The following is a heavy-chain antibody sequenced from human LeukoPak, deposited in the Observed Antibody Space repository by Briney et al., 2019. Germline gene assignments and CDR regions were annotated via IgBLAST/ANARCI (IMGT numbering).Heavy chain of an antibody. Sequence: GGSLRLSCAASGFTFRDYNMNWVRQAPGQGLEWVSYITDSGSSIHYADSVNGRFTISRDHAKNSLYLQMNSLRAEDSAVYYCARSIGLTGGGVDVWGRGTTVAVSS. V-gene: IGHV3-11*01. D-gene: IGHD3-9*01. J-gene: IGHJ6*02. CDR1: GFTFRDYN. CDR2: ITDSGSSI. CDR3: ARSIGLTGGGVDV.